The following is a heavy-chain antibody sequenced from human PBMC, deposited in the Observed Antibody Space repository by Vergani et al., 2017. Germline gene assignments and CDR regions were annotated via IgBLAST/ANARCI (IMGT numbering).Heavy chain of an antibody. V-gene: IGHV4-39*01. D-gene: IGHD6-19*01. Sequence: QLQLQESGPGLVKPSETLSLTCTVSGDSIGSNSYYWGWLRQPPGKGLEWIWTIYYTGTTYYNEAHKSRLTISVDTSKNQFSLNLTSVTAADTAVYYCTRHGRSGWAGYFQDWGQGTLVTASS. J-gene: IGHJ1*01. CDR3: TRHGRSGWAGYFQD. CDR2: IYYTGTT. CDR1: GDSIGSNSYY.